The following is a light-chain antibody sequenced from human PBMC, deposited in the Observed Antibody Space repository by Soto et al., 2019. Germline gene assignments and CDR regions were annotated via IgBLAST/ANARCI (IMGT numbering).Light chain of an antibody. CDR1: QSVSSC. J-gene: IGKJ4*01. CDR2: EAS. V-gene: IGKV3-11*01. Sequence: EIVLTQSPSTLSLSPGERATLSCRASQSVSSCLAWYQQKPGQAPRLLIYEASNRATGIPARFSGSGSGTDFTLTISSLEPDDVAVYYCQQRSNWTFGGGTKVEIK. CDR3: QQRSNWT.